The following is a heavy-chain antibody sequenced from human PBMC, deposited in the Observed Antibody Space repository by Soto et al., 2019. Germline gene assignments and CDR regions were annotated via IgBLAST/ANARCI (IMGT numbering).Heavy chain of an antibody. CDR2: INPNSGGT. CDR3: ARGTAPTYYDFWSGYYGPYYYYGMDV. V-gene: IGHV1-2*04. CDR1: GYTFTGYY. Sequence: QVQLVQSGAEVKKPGASVKVSCKASGYTFTGYYMHWVRQAPGQGLEWMGWINPNSGGTNYAQKFQGWVTMTRDMSISTAYMELSRLRSDDTAVYYCARGTAPTYYDFWSGYYGPYYYYGMDVWGQGTTVTVSS. J-gene: IGHJ6*02. D-gene: IGHD3-3*01.